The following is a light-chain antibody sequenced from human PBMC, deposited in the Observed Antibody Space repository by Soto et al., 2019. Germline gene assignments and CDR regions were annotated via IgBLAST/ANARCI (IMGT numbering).Light chain of an antibody. Sequence: EIVLTQSPGTLSLSPGERATLSCRASQSVSSNYLAWYQQKTGQAPRLLIYGASSRATGIPDRFSGSGSGTDFTLTISRLEPEDFAVYYCQQYGGSPLYTFGQGTKLEIK. CDR2: GAS. CDR1: QSVSSNY. V-gene: IGKV3-20*01. J-gene: IGKJ2*01. CDR3: QQYGGSPLYT.